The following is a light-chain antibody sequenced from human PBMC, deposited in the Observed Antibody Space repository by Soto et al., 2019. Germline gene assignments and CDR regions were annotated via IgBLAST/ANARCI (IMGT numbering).Light chain of an antibody. V-gene: IGKV4-1*01. J-gene: IGKJ3*01. CDR2: WAS. Sequence: DIVMTQSPDSLAVSLGERATINCKSSQSVLYRSSNKNYLAWYQQKPGQPPNLLIYWASTRESGVPDRFSGSGSGTDFTLTISSLQAEDVAVYYCQQYYSTPFTFGPGTKVDIK. CDR3: QQYYSTPFT. CDR1: QSVLYRSSNKNY.